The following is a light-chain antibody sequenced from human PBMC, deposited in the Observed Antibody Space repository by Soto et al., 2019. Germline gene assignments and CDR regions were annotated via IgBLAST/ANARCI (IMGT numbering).Light chain of an antibody. Sequence: IVLTHSPGTLSLSPGESATLSCMASHIVNNNYLAWYQQKPGQAPRLVIYGASNRATGVPDRFSASGSGTDFTLTISRLEPEDFAVYYCQQYAKAPLTFGQGTKVDIK. J-gene: IGKJ1*01. CDR2: GAS. CDR1: HIVNNNY. V-gene: IGKV3-20*01. CDR3: QQYAKAPLT.